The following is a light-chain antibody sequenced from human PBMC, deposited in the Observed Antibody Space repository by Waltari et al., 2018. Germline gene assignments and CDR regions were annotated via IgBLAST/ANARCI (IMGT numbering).Light chain of an antibody. CDR3: QETNTFPIT. CDR2: DAS. Sequence: DIQMTQSPSSVSASVGDTVTITCRASQDIGNQLTWYQQKPGKAPKFLIYDASTLESGVPSRFSGSGSGTDFTLTVRSLQPEDFATYYCQETNTFPITFGQGTRLEIK. CDR1: QDIGNQ. J-gene: IGKJ5*01. V-gene: IGKV1D-12*01.